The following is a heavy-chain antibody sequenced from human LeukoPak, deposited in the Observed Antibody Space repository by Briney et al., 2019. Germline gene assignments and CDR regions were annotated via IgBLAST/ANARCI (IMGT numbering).Heavy chain of an antibody. CDR3: ARDASSNWNGYYFDN. V-gene: IGHV3-30-3*01. J-gene: IGHJ4*02. CDR2: ISYDGNNQ. D-gene: IGHD1-1*01. Sequence: GGSLRLSCAASGFTFSTYALHWVRQAPDKGLEWVAIISYDGNNQYYVDSVRGRFTISRDNSKNTLYLQMNSLRPEDTAVYYCARDASSNWNGYYFDNWGQGTLVTVSS. CDR1: GFTFSTYA.